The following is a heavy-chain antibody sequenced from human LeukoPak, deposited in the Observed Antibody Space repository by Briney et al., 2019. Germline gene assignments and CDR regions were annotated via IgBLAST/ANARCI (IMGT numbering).Heavy chain of an antibody. CDR3: ARDRVVGATAAFDY. V-gene: IGHV1-69*13. CDR2: IIPIFGTA. CDR1: GGTFSSYA. J-gene: IGHJ4*02. Sequence: ASVKVSCKASGGTFSSYAISWVRQAPGQGLEWMGGIIPIFGTANYAQKFQGRVTITADESTSTAYMELSSLRSEDTAVYYCARDRVVGATAAFDYWGRGTLVTVSS. D-gene: IGHD1-26*01.